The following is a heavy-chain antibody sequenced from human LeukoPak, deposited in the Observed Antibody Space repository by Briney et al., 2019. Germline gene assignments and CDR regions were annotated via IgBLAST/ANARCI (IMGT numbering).Heavy chain of an antibody. CDR1: GFTFSSYA. CDR3: ARPGYSYGYAGSSFDY. D-gene: IGHD5-18*01. Sequence: PGGSLRLSCEASGFTFSSYAMHWVRQAPGKGLEWVAVISYDGSNKYYADSVKGRFTISRDNSKNTLYLQMNSLRAEDTAVYYCARPGYSYGYAGSSFDYWGQGTLVTVSS. J-gene: IGHJ4*02. CDR2: ISYDGSNK. V-gene: IGHV3-30-3*01.